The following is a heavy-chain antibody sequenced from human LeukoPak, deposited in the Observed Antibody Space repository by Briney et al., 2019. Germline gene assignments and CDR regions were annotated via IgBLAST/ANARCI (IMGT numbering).Heavy chain of an antibody. Sequence: GASVKVSCKASGGTFSSYAISWVRQAPGQGLEWMGGIIPIFGTANYAQKFQGRVTITADETTSTAYMELSSLRSEDTAVYYCARVGDDEYCSSTSCLPFDYWGQGTLVTVSS. V-gene: IGHV1-69*13. J-gene: IGHJ4*02. D-gene: IGHD2-2*01. CDR2: IIPIFGTA. CDR3: ARVGDDEYCSSTSCLPFDY. CDR1: GGTFSSYA.